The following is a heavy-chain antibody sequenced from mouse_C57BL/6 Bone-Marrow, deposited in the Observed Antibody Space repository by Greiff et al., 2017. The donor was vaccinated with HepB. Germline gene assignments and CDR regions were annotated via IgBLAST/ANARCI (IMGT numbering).Heavy chain of an antibody. Sequence: VQLQQSGPELVKPGASVKISCKASGYTFTDYYMNWVKQSHGKSLEWIGDINPNNGGTSYNQKFKGKATLTVDKSSSTAYMELRSLTSEDSAVYYCARGYGSSPYYFDYWGQGTTLTVAS. V-gene: IGHV1-26*01. CDR3: ARGYGSSPYYFDY. CDR2: INPNNGGT. D-gene: IGHD1-1*01. J-gene: IGHJ2*01. CDR1: GYTFTDYY.